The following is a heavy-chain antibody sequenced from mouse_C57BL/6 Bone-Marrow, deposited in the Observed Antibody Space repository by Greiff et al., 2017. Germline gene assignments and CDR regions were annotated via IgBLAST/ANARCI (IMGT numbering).Heavy chain of an antibody. CDR2: NDPSDSYT. J-gene: IGHJ3*01. V-gene: IGHV1-59*01. D-gene: IGHD2-3*01. CDR3: ARDGYYWFAY. Sequence: VQLQQPGAELVRPGTSVKLSCKASGYTFTSYWMHWVKQRPGQGLEWIGVNDPSDSYTNYNQKFKGKATLTVDTSSSTAYMQLSSLTSEDSAVYYCARDGYYWFAYWGQGTLVTVSA. CDR1: GYTFTSYW.